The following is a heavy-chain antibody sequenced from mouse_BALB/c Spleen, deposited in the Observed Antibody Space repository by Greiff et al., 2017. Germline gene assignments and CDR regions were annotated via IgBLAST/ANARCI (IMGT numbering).Heavy chain of an antibody. CDR2: IRIKSNNYAT. Sequence: EVKLVESGGGLVQPKGSLKLSCAASGFTFNTYAMNWVRQAPGKGLEWVARIRIKSNNYATYYADSVKDRFTISRDDSQSMLYLQMNNLKTEDTAMYYCVRRGENGNVYFDYWGQGTTLTVSS. CDR1: GFTFNTYA. J-gene: IGHJ2*01. D-gene: IGHD2-1*01. V-gene: IGHV10-1*02. CDR3: VRRGENGNVYFDY.